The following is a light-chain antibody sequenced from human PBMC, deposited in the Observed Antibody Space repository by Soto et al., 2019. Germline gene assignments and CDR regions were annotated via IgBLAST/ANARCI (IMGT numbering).Light chain of an antibody. CDR3: QQRSNWPLT. Sequence: EIVLTQSPGTLSLSPGERATLSCRASQSVSSSFLAWYQQKRGQPPRLLIYGASSRATGIPDRFSGSGSGTDFTLTISSLEPEDFAVYYCQQRSNWPLTFCGGTKVDIK. CDR1: QSVSSSF. V-gene: IGKV3D-20*02. J-gene: IGKJ4*01. CDR2: GAS.